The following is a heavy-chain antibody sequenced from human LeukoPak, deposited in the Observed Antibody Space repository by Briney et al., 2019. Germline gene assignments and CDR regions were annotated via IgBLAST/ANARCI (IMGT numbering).Heavy chain of an antibody. CDR1: GGSISSGGYS. CDR3: ARAPITMVRGVIGPDAFDI. D-gene: IGHD3-10*01. J-gene: IGHJ3*02. CDR2: IYHSGST. V-gene: IGHV4-30-2*01. Sequence: SETLSLTCAVSGGSISSGGYSWSWIRQPPGKGLEWIGYIYHSGSTYYNPSLKSRATISVDRSKNQFSLKLSSVTAADTAVYYCARAPITMVRGVIGPDAFDIWGQGTMVTVSS.